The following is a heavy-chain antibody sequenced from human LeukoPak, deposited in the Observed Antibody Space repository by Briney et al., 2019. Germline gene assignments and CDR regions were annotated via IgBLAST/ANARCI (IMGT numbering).Heavy chain of an antibody. Sequence: SQTLSFTCTVSGVSISSGDYYWSWIRQPAGKGLEWVGRIYTGGSTNYNPSLKSRVTISVDTPRNQFSLKLSSVTAADTAVYYCARTWGSDFWSTYLVFWGQGTLVTVSS. D-gene: IGHD3-3*01. CDR1: GVSISSGDYY. V-gene: IGHV4-61*02. CDR2: IYTGGST. J-gene: IGHJ4*02. CDR3: ARTWGSDFWSTYLVF.